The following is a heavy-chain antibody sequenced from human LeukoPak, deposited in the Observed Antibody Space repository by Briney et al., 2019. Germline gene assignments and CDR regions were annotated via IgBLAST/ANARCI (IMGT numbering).Heavy chain of an antibody. D-gene: IGHD6-13*01. CDR1: GGSITSGGYY. J-gene: IGHJ5*02. CDR3: ARVAAARTRWFDP. CDR2: IYTSGST. V-gene: IGHV4-61*02. Sequence: SETLSLTCTVSGGSITSGGYYWSWVRQPAGKGLEWIGRIYTSGSTNYNPSLKSRVTISLDTSENQSSLKLSSVTAADTAVYYCARVAAARTRWFDPWGQGTLVAVSS.